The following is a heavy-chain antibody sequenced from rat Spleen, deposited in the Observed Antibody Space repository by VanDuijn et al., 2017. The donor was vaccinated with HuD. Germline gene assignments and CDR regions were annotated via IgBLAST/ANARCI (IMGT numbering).Heavy chain of an antibody. CDR2: ISYDGSTT. J-gene: IGHJ2*01. Sequence: EVQLVESDGGLVQPGGSLKLSCAASGFIFSDFYMTWVRQAPTKGLEWVATISYDGSTTYYRDSVKGRFTISRDNAKSTLYLQMDSLRSEDTATYYCARRSDHFDYWGQGVMVTVSS. CDR1: GFIFSDFY. CDR3: ARRSDHFDY. V-gene: IGHV5-29*01.